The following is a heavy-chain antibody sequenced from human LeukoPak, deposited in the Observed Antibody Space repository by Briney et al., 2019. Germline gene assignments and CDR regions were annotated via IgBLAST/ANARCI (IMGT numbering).Heavy chain of an antibody. CDR1: GGSISSGSYY. CDR2: IYTSGST. Sequence: SQTLSLTCTVSGGSISSGSYYWSWIRQPAGKGLEWIGRIYTSGSTNYNPSLKSRVTISVDTSKNQFSLKLSSVTAADTAVYYCARGPVDTAMVTRFDYWGQGTLVTVSS. D-gene: IGHD5-18*01. J-gene: IGHJ4*02. CDR3: ARGPVDTAMVTRFDY. V-gene: IGHV4-61*02.